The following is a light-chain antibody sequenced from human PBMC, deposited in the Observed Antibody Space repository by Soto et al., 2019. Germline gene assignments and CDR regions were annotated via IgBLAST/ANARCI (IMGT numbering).Light chain of an antibody. Sequence: QSALTQPASVSGSPGQSITISCTGTSSDVGGYNYVSWFQQHPGKAPKLMIYDVRNRPSGISNRFSGSKSGNTASLTISGLQAEDEADYYCNSYTSSSTYVFGTGTKVTLL. CDR3: NSYTSSSTYV. V-gene: IGLV2-14*01. CDR1: SSDVGGYNY. CDR2: DVR. J-gene: IGLJ1*01.